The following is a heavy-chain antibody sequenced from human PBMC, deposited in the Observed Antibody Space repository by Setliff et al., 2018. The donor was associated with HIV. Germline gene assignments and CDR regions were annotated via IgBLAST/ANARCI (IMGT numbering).Heavy chain of an antibody. CDR1: GYFFLDSW. CDR2: IYPGDSET. Sequence: KISCKGSGYFFLDSWIGWVRQMPGKGLEWVAIIYPGDSETRYSPSFEGQVTISVDRSINTAYLQWSSLKASDTAIYYCTRHPLRPGIAGYFYFVDVWGTGTTVTVSS. CDR3: TRHPLRPGIAGYFYFVDV. V-gene: IGHV5-51*01. J-gene: IGHJ6*03. D-gene: IGHD3-9*01.